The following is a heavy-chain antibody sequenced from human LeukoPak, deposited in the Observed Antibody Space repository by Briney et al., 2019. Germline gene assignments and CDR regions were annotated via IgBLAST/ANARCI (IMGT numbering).Heavy chain of an antibody. CDR3: ARAPYCIGGSCRFDY. V-gene: IGHV3-7*03. D-gene: IGHD2-15*01. Sequence: PGGSLRLSCVASGFTSSSYRTSSVSQAPPQGLECVSNIKQEGSEKYYVDSVKGRFTISRDNAKNSLYLQMNSLRAEDTAVYYCARAPYCIGGSCRFDYWGEGTLGTVSP. J-gene: IGHJ4*02. CDR1: GFTSSSYR. CDR2: IKQEGSEK.